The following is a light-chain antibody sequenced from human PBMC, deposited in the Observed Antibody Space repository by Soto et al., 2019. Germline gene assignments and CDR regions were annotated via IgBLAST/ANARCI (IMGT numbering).Light chain of an antibody. CDR2: AAS. CDR3: LQDYKYPLT. V-gene: IGKV1-6*01. CDR1: QAIRND. Sequence: AIQMTQSPSSLSASIGDRVTITCRASQAIRNDLGWFQQKPGKAPKLLISAASSLHSGVPSRFSGSGSGTDFTLTISSLQPEDSATYYCLQDYKYPLTFGGGTKVEIK. J-gene: IGKJ4*01.